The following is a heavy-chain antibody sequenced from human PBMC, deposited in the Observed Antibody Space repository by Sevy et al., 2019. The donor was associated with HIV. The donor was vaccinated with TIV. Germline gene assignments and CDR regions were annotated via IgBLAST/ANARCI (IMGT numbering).Heavy chain of an antibody. V-gene: IGHV3-7*02. J-gene: IGHJ4*02. D-gene: IGHD2-15*01. CDR3: VRAIQLAASY. CDR1: AITIRDYW. CDR2: INPDGTRI. Sequence: GGSLRLSCEASAITIRDYWMSWVRQAPGKGLEWMANINPDGTRIYYADSVKGRFTISRDHAKTSVFLQMSSLRAEGTAVYYCVRAIQLAASYWGQGTLVTVSS.